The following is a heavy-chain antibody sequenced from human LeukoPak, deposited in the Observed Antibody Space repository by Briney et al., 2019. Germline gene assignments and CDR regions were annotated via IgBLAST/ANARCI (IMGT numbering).Heavy chain of an antibody. CDR3: ARRARVSLYVDYYYMDV. CDR2: IYYSGDT. Sequence: PSETLSLTCAVSGGSINIKTYYWGWIRQPPGKGLEWIGSIYYSGDTYYNPSLKGRVTISVNMSSNQFSLKLSSVTAADTAVYYCARRARVSLYVDYYYMDVWGKGTTVTVSS. J-gene: IGHJ6*03. D-gene: IGHD3-16*01. V-gene: IGHV4-39*01. CDR1: GGSINIKTYY.